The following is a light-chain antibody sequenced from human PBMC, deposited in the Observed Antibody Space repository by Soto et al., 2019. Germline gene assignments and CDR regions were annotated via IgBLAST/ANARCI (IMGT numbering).Light chain of an antibody. CDR1: QNVHSN. Sequence: EVVMTQSPATLSVSPGDGATLSCRASQNVHSNLAWYQQKPGQAPRLLIYDTSTRATDIPFRFSGGGSGTEFTLTISSLQSEDFGVYYCQQYNNWPLTFGGGTKAEIK. J-gene: IGKJ4*01. CDR2: DTS. V-gene: IGKV3-15*01. CDR3: QQYNNWPLT.